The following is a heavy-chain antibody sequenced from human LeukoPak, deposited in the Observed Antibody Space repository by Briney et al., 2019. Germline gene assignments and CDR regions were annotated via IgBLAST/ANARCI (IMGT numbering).Heavy chain of an antibody. CDR1: GGSFSGYY. CDR3: ARGDGRDGYKGRLEY. V-gene: IGHV4-34*01. Sequence: PSETLSLTCAVYGGSFSGYYWSWIRQPPGKGLEWIGQINHSGSTNCNPSLKSRVTISVDTSKKQFSMKLSSVTAADTAVYYCARGDGRDGYKGRLEYWGQGNLVTVSS. D-gene: IGHD5-24*01. CDR2: INHSGST. J-gene: IGHJ4*02.